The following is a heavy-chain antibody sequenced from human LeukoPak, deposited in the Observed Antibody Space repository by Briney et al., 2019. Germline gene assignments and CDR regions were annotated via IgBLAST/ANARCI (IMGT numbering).Heavy chain of an antibody. CDR1: GGSFSDYY. J-gene: IGHJ6*04. D-gene: IGHD2-2*01. Sequence: SETLSLTCAVYGGSFSDYYWSWIRQPPGKGLEWIGEINHSGSTNYNPSLKSRVTISVDTSKNQFSLKLSSVTAADTAVYYCATLPGPLYQLLDYGMDVGGKGPTAPVS. V-gene: IGHV4-34*01. CDR2: INHSGST. CDR3: ATLPGPLYQLLDYGMDV.